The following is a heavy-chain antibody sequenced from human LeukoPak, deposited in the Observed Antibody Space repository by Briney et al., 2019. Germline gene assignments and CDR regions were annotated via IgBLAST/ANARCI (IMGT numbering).Heavy chain of an antibody. CDR2: INPNSGGT. J-gene: IGHJ6*01. CDR3: ASCTVTTSAYCYCGMDV. D-gene: IGHD4-17*01. V-gene: IGHV1-2*04. CDR1: GYTFTGYY. Sequence: ASVKVSCKASGYTFTGYYMHWVRQAPGQWLEWMGWINPNSGGTNYAQKFQGWVTMTRDTSLSTAYMELSRLRSDDTAVYFCASCTVTTSAYCYCGMDVWGQGTTVTVSS.